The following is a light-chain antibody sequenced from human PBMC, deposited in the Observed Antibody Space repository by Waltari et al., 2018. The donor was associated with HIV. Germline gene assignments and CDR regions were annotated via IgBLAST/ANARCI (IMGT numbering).Light chain of an antibody. Sequence: DILMTQSPDSLAVSLGERATINCKSSQSVLYSSNNKNYLAWYQQKPGQPPKLRIYWASTRESGVPDRFSGSGSGTDFTLTISSLQAEDVAVYYCQQYYSTPLTFGGGTKVEI. CDR1: QSVLYSSNNKNY. CDR2: WAS. J-gene: IGKJ4*01. CDR3: QQYYSTPLT. V-gene: IGKV4-1*01.